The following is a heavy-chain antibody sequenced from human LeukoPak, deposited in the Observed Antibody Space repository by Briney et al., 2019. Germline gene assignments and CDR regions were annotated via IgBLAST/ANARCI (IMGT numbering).Heavy chain of an antibody. CDR3: ARARSGGYYDY. CDR1: GYTFTSYG. V-gene: IGHV1-18*01. D-gene: IGHD6-25*01. CDR2: ISAYNGNT. Sequence: PGESLKISCKGSGYTFTSYGISWVRQAPGQGLEWMGWISAYNGNTNYAQKLQGRVTMTTDTSTSTAYMELRSLRSDDTAVYYCARARSGGYYDYWGQGTLVTVSS. J-gene: IGHJ4*02.